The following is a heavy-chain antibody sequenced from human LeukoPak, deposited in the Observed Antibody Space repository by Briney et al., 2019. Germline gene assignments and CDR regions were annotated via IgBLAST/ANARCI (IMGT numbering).Heavy chain of an antibody. J-gene: IGHJ3*02. V-gene: IGHV3-66*02. CDR1: GFTVSSNY. CDR3: ARAVGVTAIHNAFDI. CDR2: IYSGGGT. D-gene: IGHD2-21*02. Sequence: GGSLRLSCAASGFTVSSNYMSWVRQAPGKGLEWVSVIYSGGGTDYADSVKGRFTISRDNSKSTLYLRMNSLRAEDTAVYYCARAVGVTAIHNAFDIWGQGTMVTVSS.